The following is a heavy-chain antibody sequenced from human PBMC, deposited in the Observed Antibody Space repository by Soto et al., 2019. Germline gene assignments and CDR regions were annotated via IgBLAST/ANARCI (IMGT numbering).Heavy chain of an antibody. CDR3: ARGRRSNHYYYYYGMDV. CDR1: GGSFSGYY. Sequence: QVQLQQWGAGLLKPSETLSLTCAVYGGSFSGYYWSWIRQPPGKGLEWIGEINHSGSTNYNPSLKSRVTISVDTSKNQFSLKLSSVTAADTAVYYCARGRRSNHYYYYYGMDVWGQGTTVTVSS. CDR2: INHSGST. V-gene: IGHV4-34*01. J-gene: IGHJ6*02.